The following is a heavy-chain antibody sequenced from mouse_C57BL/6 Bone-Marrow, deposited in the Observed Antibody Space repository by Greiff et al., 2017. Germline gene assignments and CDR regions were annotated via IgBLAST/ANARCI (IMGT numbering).Heavy chain of an antibody. CDR1: GYTFTNYW. D-gene: IGHD2-4*01. J-gene: IGHJ4*01. CDR3: ARSYDYDDYTMDY. V-gene: IGHV1-64*01. CDR2: MHPNGGSP. Sequence: VQLQQPGAELVKPGASVKLSCKASGYTFTNYWMHWVKQRPEQGLEWIGMMHPNGGSPDYNEKFKSEATLSVDKSSRTADMELSSLTSEDSAVYYCARSYDYDDYTMDYWGQGTSVTVSS.